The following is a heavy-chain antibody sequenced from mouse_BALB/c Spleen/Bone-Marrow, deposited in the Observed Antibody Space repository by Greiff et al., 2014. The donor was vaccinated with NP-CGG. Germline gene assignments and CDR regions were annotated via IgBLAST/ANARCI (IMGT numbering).Heavy chain of an antibody. Sequence: QVQLQQSGAELVRPGTSVKVSCKASGYAFTDYLMEWLKQRPGQGLEWIGVISPGSGSTNYNEKFKDKATLTADKSSSTPYMQLSSLTSDDSAAYFCARYDGYFDSWGQGTMLTVSS. J-gene: IGHJ2*01. V-gene: IGHV1-54*01. CDR1: GYAFTDYL. CDR3: ARYDGYFDS. CDR2: ISPGSGST. D-gene: IGHD2-3*01.